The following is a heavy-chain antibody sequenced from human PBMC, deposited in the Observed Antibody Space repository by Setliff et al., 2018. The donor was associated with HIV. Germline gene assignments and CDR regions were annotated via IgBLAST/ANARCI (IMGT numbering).Heavy chain of an antibody. V-gene: IGHV3-48*03. Sequence: GSLRLSCTASGFTFSDYEMNWVRQAPGKGLEWVSYISSSGNTVYYADSVKGRFAISRDNAKRSLYLQMNSLRGEDTAVYYCARYFRDGSYNDYWGQGTLVTVSS. CDR2: ISSSGNTV. CDR1: GFTFSDYE. D-gene: IGHD3-10*01. J-gene: IGHJ4*02. CDR3: ARYFRDGSYNDY.